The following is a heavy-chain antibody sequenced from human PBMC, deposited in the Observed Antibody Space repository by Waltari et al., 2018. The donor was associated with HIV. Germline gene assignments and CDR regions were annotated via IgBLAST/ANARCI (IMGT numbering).Heavy chain of an antibody. D-gene: IGHD5-12*01. Sequence: QVQLQQWGAGPLKPSETLSLTCAVFGGSFSGSYWSWIRQPPGKGLEWIGKINDSGSTNYNPALKSRVTISVDTSKNQFSLKLSSVTAADTAVYYCASHMATISGVRFDYWGQGTLVTVSS. CDR1: GGSFSGSY. J-gene: IGHJ4*02. CDR2: INDSGST. V-gene: IGHV4-34*01. CDR3: ASHMATISGVRFDY.